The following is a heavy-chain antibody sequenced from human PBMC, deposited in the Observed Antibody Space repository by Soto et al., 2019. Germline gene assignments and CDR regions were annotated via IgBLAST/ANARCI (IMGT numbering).Heavy chain of an antibody. D-gene: IGHD3-3*01. Sequence: QLQLQESGSGLVKPSQTLSLTCAVSGVSISSDGYSWSWIRQPPGKGLEWIGFIYQSRSTYYNPSRRSRGTMSVDRSKNQFSLKLTSVTAADTAVYYCARAYYDFWTSYHYGMDVWGQGTTVTVSS. V-gene: IGHV4-30-2*01. CDR2: IYQSRST. CDR3: ARAYYDFWTSYHYGMDV. CDR1: GVSISSDGYS. J-gene: IGHJ6*02.